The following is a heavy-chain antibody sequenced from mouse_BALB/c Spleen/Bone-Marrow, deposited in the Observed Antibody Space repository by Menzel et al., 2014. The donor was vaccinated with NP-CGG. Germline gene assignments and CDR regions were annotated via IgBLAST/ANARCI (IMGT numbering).Heavy chain of an antibody. J-gene: IGHJ1*01. Sequence: QVQLQQSGAELVKPGASVKLSCKASGYTFTSYYMYWVKQRPGQGLKWIGEINPSNGGTNFNEKFKSKATLTVDKSSSTAYMQLSSLTSEDSAVYYCTRSDGYYVPHWYFDVWGAGTTVTVSS. CDR2: INPSNGGT. D-gene: IGHD2-3*01. CDR1: GYTFTSYY. CDR3: TRSDGYYVPHWYFDV. V-gene: IGHV1S81*02.